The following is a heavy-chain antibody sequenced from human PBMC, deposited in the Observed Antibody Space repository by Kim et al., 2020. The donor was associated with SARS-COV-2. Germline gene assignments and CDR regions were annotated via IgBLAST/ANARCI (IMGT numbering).Heavy chain of an antibody. Sequence: GKRRFTISRDNSQTTLYLQMNSLRAEDTAVYYCARIYANIVVVTAPFDYWGQGTLVTVSS. V-gene: IGHV3-30*01. CDR3: ARIYANIVVVTAPFDY. D-gene: IGHD2-21*02. J-gene: IGHJ4*02.